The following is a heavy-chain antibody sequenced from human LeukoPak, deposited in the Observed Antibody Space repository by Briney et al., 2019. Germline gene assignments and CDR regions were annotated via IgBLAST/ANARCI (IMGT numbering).Heavy chain of an antibody. CDR2: LYSSGNT. D-gene: IGHD6-13*01. V-gene: IGHV4-39*01. Sequence: SETLSLTCTVSGGSISTYSWSWIRQPPGKGLEWIGSLYSSGNTYYNPSLKSRVTISVDSSKNQFSLKLTSVTAADTAVYYCARTASEYSISWIDWGQGTLVTVSS. CDR1: GGSISTYS. J-gene: IGHJ1*01. CDR3: ARTASEYSISWID.